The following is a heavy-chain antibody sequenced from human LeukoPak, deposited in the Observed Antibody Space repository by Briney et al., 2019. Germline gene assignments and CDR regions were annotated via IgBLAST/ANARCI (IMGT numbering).Heavy chain of an antibody. CDR3: AKERVAGTCYYYYGMDV. Sequence: GGSLRPSCAASGFTFSSYAMSWVRQAPGKGLEWVSAISGSGGSTYYADSVKGRFTISRDNSKNTLYLQMNSLRAEDTAVYYCAKERVAGTCYYYYGMDVWGQGTTVTVSS. CDR2: ISGSGGST. D-gene: IGHD6-19*01. CDR1: GFTFSSYA. V-gene: IGHV3-23*01. J-gene: IGHJ6*02.